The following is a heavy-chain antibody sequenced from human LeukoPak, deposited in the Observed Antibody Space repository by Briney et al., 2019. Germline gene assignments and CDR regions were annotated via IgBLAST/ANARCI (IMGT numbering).Heavy chain of an antibody. CDR1: GFTFSSYA. CDR2: ISGSGGST. J-gene: IGHJ4*02. D-gene: IGHD3-10*01. V-gene: IGHV3-23*01. CDR3: ARGQLLWFGELLPNHFDY. Sequence: GGSLRLSCAASGFTFSSYAMSWVRQAPGKGLEWVSAISGSGGSTYYADSVKGRFTISRDNAKNSLYLQMNSLRAEDTAVYYCARGQLLWFGELLPNHFDYWGQGTLVTVSS.